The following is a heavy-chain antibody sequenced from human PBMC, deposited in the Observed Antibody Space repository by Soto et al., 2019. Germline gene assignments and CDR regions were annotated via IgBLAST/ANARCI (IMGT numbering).Heavy chain of an antibody. CDR2: ISYDGSNK. D-gene: IGHD3-3*01. J-gene: IGHJ5*02. Sequence: GGSLRLSCAASGFTFSSYAMHWVRQAPGKGLEWVAVISYDGSNKYYADSVKGRFTISRDNSKNTLYLQMNSLRAEDTAVYYCAKRRYYDYLDNWFDPWGQGTLVTVSS. CDR3: AKRRYYDYLDNWFDP. CDR1: GFTFSSYA. V-gene: IGHV3-30-3*02.